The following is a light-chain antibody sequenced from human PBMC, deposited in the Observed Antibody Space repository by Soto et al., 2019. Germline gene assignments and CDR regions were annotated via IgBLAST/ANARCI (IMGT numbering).Light chain of an antibody. Sequence: DIQMTQSPSTLSASVGDRVTITCRASQSISSWLAWYQQKPGKAPKLLIYDASSLESGVPSRFSGSGSGTEFTLTISSLQPDDFATYYCQQYGTFGQGTKVVIK. CDR3: QQYGT. V-gene: IGKV1-5*01. CDR1: QSISSW. CDR2: DAS. J-gene: IGKJ1*01.